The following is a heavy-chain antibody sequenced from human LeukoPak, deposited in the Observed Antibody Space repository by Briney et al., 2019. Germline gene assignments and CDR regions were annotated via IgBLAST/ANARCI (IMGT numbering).Heavy chain of an antibody. D-gene: IGHD3-10*01. J-gene: IGHJ4*02. CDR1: GYSFTGYC. CDR3: ARSGGLWFGELAAPLDY. Sequence: GESLRISCKGSGYSFTGYCISWVRQMPGKGLAWMGRIDPSDSYTNYSPSFQGHVTISADKSISTAYLQWSSLKASDTAMYYCARSGGLWFGELAAPLDYWGQGTLVTVSS. CDR2: IDPSDSYT. V-gene: IGHV5-10-1*01.